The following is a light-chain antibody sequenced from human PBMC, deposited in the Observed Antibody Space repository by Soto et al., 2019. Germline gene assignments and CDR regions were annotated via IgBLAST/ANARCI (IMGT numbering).Light chain of an antibody. V-gene: IGLV2-14*01. CDR3: SSYTSSSTLA. CDR2: DVS. CDR1: SSDVGAYNY. Sequence: QSALTQPASVSGSPGQSITISCTGTSSDVGAYNYVSWYQQYPGKAPKLMIYDVSNRPSGVSNRFSGSKSGNTASLTISGLQAEDEADYYCSSYTSSSTLAFGGGTKLTVL. J-gene: IGLJ2*01.